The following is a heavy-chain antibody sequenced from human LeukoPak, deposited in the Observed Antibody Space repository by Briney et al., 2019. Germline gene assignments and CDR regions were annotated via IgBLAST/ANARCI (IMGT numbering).Heavy chain of an antibody. V-gene: IGHV3-30*18. CDR2: ISSDGSKK. Sequence: PGRSLTLSCAASGFTFSGYGMHWVRQAPGKGLEWVTFISSDGSKKYYAASVKGRFTVSRDNSKNTLYLQMNSLRVEDTAVYYCANGWMNDAFDIWGQGTMVTVSS. J-gene: IGHJ3*02. CDR1: GFTFSGYG. CDR3: ANGWMNDAFDI. D-gene: IGHD5-12*01.